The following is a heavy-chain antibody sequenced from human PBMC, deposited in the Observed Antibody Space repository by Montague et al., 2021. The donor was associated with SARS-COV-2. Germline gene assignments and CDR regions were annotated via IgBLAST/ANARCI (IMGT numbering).Heavy chain of an antibody. J-gene: IGHJ4*02. V-gene: IGHV3-23*01. D-gene: IGHD5-18*01. CDR2: ISGSGGST. CDR3: ATAWIQLWGNFDY. Sequence: SLRLSLSASGFTFSIYAMSWVRQAPGKGLEWVSAISGSGGSTYYADSVKGRFTISRDNSNNTLYLQMNSLRAEDTAVYYCATAWIQLWGNFDYWGQGTLVTVSS. CDR1: GFTFSIYA.